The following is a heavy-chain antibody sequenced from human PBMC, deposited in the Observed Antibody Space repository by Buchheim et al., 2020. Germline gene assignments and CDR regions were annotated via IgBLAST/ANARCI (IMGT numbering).Heavy chain of an antibody. CDR1: GFTFNTYG. D-gene: IGHD2-2*01. V-gene: IGHV3-30*02. CDR3: AKWGTYRGNPICSSYFGH. Sequence: QVQLVESGGGVVQPGGSLRLSCAASGFTFNTYGMNWVRQAPGKGLEWVALIWHDGSIKYYGDSVKGRFTISRDNSKNTVFLQMSSLRPEDTAVYYCAKWGTYRGNPICSSYFGHWGQGTL. J-gene: IGHJ4*02. CDR2: IWHDGSIK.